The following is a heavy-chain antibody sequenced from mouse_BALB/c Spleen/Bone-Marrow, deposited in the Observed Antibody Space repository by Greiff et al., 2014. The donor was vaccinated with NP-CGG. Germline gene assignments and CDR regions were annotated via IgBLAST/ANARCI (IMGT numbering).Heavy chain of an antibody. CDR2: IDPAIFT. Sequence: DVKLQESGAELVKPGASVKLSCTASGFNIKDTHLHWVKQRPEQGLDWIGRIDPAIFTKYDPKFQGKATITADTSSNTAYLHLSSLTPEDTAVYYCASYRYGWYFDVWGAGTTVTVSS. J-gene: IGHJ1*01. CDR3: ASYRYGWYFDV. V-gene: IGHV14-3*02. D-gene: IGHD2-14*01. CDR1: GFNIKDTH.